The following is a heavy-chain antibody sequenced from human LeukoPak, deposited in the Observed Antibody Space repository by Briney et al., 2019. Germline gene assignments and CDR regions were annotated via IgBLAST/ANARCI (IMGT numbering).Heavy chain of an antibody. D-gene: IGHD3-3*01. J-gene: IGHJ4*02. CDR2: IYYSGST. Sequence: SETLSLTCTVSGGSISSYYWSWIQQPPGKGLEWIGYIYYSGSTNYNPSLKSRVTISVDTSKNQFSLKLTSVTAADTAVYYCARVRQITISYYFDYWGQGTLVTVSS. CDR1: GGSISSYY. CDR3: ARVRQITISYYFDY. V-gene: IGHV4-59*08.